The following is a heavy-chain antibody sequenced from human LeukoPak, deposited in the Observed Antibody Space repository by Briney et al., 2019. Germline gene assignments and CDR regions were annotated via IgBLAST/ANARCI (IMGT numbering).Heavy chain of an antibody. J-gene: IGHJ4*02. D-gene: IGHD1-26*01. Sequence: GGSLRLSCAASGFTFSSYEMNWVRQAPGKGVEWVSYISSSGSTIYYADSVKGRFTIPRDNAKNSLYLQMNSLRAEDTAVYYCARDRYSGSYRFDYWGQGTLVTVSS. CDR2: ISSSGSTI. CDR3: ARDRYSGSYRFDY. CDR1: GFTFSSYE. V-gene: IGHV3-48*03.